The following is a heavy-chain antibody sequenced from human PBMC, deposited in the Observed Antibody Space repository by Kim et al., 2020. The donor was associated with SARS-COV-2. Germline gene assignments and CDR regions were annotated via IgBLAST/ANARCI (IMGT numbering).Heavy chain of an antibody. Sequence: GGSLRLSCAASGFTFSSYSMNWVRQAPGKGLEWVSYISSSSSTIYYADSVKGRFTISRDNAKNSLYLQMNSLRDEDTAVYYCARVSYSSSWYYPASKRPRYYFDYWGQGTLVTVSS. CDR3: ARVSYSSSWYYPASKRPRYYFDY. V-gene: IGHV3-48*02. CDR2: ISSSSSTI. CDR1: GFTFSSYS. D-gene: IGHD6-13*01. J-gene: IGHJ4*02.